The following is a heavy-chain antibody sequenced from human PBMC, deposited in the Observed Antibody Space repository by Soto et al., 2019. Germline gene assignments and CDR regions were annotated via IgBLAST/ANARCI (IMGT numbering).Heavy chain of an antibody. CDR2: INAGNGNT. CDR1: GYTFTSYA. V-gene: IGHV1-3*01. Sequence: ASVKISCKASGYTFTSYAMHWVRQAPGQRLEWMGWINAGNGNTKYSQKFQGRVTITRDTSASTAYMELSSLRSEDTAVYYCARGYYDFWSGSPLPFDYWGQGTLVTVSS. J-gene: IGHJ4*02. D-gene: IGHD3-3*01. CDR3: ARGYYDFWSGSPLPFDY.